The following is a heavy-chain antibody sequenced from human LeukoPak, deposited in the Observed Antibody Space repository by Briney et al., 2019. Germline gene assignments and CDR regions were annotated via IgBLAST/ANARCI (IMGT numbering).Heavy chain of an antibody. V-gene: IGHV3-23*01. CDR2: ISGSGGST. Sequence: GGSLRLSCAASGFTFSSYAMSWVRQAPGKGLEWVSAISGSGGSTYYADSVKGRFTISRDNSKNTLYLQMNSLRDDDTAVYYCARDYTYCSGSRCYDRFDYWGQGIRVTVSS. CDR1: GFTFSSYA. J-gene: IGHJ4*02. D-gene: IGHD2-15*01. CDR3: ARDYTYCSGSRCYDRFDY.